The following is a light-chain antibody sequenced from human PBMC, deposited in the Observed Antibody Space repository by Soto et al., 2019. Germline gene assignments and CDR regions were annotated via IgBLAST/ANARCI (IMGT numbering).Light chain of an antibody. J-gene: IGKJ3*01. CDR3: QQSYSSPIT. CDR2: TAS. V-gene: IGKV1-39*01. Sequence: DIQMTQSPSSLSASIGDRLIITCRTSQGVSTFLNWYRQKAGEAPRLLIYTASSLQSGVPSRFSGGGSGTEFTLTINSLQPEDFGTYFCQQSYSSPITFGPGTRVDVK. CDR1: QGVSTF.